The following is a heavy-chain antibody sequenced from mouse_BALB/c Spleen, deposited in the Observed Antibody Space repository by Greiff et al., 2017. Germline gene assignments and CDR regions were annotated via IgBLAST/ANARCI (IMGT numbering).Heavy chain of an antibody. V-gene: IGHV5-6-3*01. CDR1: GFTFSSYG. Sequence: EVQLVESGGGLVQPGGSLKLSCAASGFTFSSYGMSWVRQTPDKRLELVATINSNGGSTYYPDSVKGRFTISRDNAKNTLYLQMSSLKSEDTAMYYCARGYRDDSYAMDYWGQGTSVTVSS. CDR2: INSNGGST. D-gene: IGHD2-14*01. CDR3: ARGYRDDSYAMDY. J-gene: IGHJ4*01.